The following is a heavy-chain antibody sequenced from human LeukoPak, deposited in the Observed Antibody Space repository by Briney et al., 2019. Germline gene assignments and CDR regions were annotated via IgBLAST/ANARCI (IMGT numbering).Heavy chain of an antibody. J-gene: IGHJ4*02. D-gene: IGHD4-17*01. CDR2: IYSGGST. V-gene: IGHV3-53*04. CDR1: GFTVSSNY. Sequence: GGSLRLSCAPSGFTVSSNYMSWVRQAPGKGLEGASVIYSGGSTYYADSVKGRFTISRHNSKNTLYLQMNSLRAEDTAVYYCARAGYGDPYTIDYWGQGTLVTVSS. CDR3: ARAGYGDPYTIDY.